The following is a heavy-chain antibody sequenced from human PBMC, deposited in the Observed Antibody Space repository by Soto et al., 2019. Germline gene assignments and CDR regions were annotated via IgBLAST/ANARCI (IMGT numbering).Heavy chain of an antibody. Sequence: SETLSLTCTVSGGSISSGGYYWSWIRQHPGKGLEWIGYIYYSGSTYYNPSLKSRVTISVDTSKNQFSLKLSSVTAADTAVYYCARNYCSGGSCYLGYWGQGTLVTSPQ. CDR1: GGSISSGGYY. CDR2: IYYSGST. J-gene: IGHJ4*02. CDR3: ARNYCSGGSCYLGY. V-gene: IGHV4-31*03. D-gene: IGHD2-15*01.